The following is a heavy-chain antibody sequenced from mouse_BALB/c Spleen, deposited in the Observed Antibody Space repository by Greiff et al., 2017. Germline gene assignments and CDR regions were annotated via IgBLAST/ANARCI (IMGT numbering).Heavy chain of an antibody. J-gene: IGHJ4*01. CDR3: ARSMITTGAMDY. D-gene: IGHD2-4*01. Sequence: EVQLQESGGGLVQPGGSRKLSCAASGFTFSSFGMHWVRQAPEKGLEWVAYISSGSSTIYYADTVKGRFTISRDNPKNTLFLQMTSLRSEDTAMYYCARSMITTGAMDYWGQGTSVTVSS. CDR2: ISSGSSTI. V-gene: IGHV5-17*02. CDR1: GFTFSSFG.